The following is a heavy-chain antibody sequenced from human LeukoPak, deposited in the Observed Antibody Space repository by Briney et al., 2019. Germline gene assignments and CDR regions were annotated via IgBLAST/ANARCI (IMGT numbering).Heavy chain of an antibody. CDR3: ARGGYSSSCYFFDY. CDR1: GYTFTGYY. CDR2: INPNSGGT. D-gene: IGHD6-13*01. Sequence: GASVKVSCKASGYTFTGYYMHWVRQAPGQGLEWMGRINPNSGGTNYAQKFQGRVTMTRDTSISTAYMELSRLRSDDTAVYYCARGGYSSSCYFFDYWGQGTLVTVSS. V-gene: IGHV1-2*06. J-gene: IGHJ4*02.